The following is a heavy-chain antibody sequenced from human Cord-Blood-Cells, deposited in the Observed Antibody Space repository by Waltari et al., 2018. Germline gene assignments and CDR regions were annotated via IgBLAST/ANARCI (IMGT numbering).Heavy chain of an antibody. D-gene: IGHD7-27*01. V-gene: IGHV1-2*02. CDR2: INPNSGGT. J-gene: IGHJ4*02. CDR1: GYTFTGYY. Sequence: QVQLVQSGAEVKKPGASVKVSCKASGYTFTGYYMHWVRQAPGQGLVWMGWINPNSGGTSYAPKFQGRGTMTRDTSISTAYMELSRLRSDDTAVYYCARDRETGAFDYWGQGTLVTVSS. CDR3: ARDRETGAFDY.